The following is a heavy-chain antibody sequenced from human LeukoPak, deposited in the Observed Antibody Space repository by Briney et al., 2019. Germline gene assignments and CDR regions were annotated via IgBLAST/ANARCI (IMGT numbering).Heavy chain of an antibody. CDR1: GFTFSSYS. V-gene: IGHV3-21*01. Sequence: PGGSLRLSCAASGFTFSSYSMNWVRQAPGKGLEWVSSISSSSSYIYYADSVKGRFTISRDNAKNSLYLQMNSLRAEDTAVYYCATAPTSKGSYFDYWGQGTLVTVSS. CDR3: ATAPTSKGSYFDY. J-gene: IGHJ4*02. D-gene: IGHD2-2*01. CDR2: ISSSSSYI.